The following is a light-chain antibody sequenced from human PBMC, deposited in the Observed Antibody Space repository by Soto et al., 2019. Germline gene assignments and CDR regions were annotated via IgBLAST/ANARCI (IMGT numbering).Light chain of an antibody. CDR3: CTDAGGYV. J-gene: IGLJ1*01. Sequence: QSALTQPRSVSGFAGQSVTISCTGSGSDVGGYDYVSWYHQHPGKAPKLIIYDVNKRPSGVPDRFSGSRSGTTASLTISGLQGDDEADYYCCTDAGGYVFGTGTKLTVL. CDR1: GSDVGGYDY. V-gene: IGLV2-11*01. CDR2: DVN.